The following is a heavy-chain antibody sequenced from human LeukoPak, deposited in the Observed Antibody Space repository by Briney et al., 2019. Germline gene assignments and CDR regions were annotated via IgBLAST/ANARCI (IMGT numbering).Heavy chain of an antibody. Sequence: GESLKISCKGSGYSFTSYWISWVRPMPGKGPEWMGRIDPSDSYTNYSPSFQGHVTISADKSISTAYLQWSSLKASDTAMYYCARPGAPVVTPGDYGMDVWGQGTTVTVSS. CDR3: ARPGAPVVTPGDYGMDV. D-gene: IGHD4-23*01. V-gene: IGHV5-10-1*01. CDR2: IDPSDSYT. J-gene: IGHJ6*02. CDR1: GYSFTSYW.